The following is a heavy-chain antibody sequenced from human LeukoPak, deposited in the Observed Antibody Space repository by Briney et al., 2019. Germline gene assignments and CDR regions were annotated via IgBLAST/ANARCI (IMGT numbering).Heavy chain of an antibody. CDR1: GFTFSSYW. J-gene: IGHJ4*02. Sequence: GGSLRLSCAASGFTFSSYWMRWVRQAPGKGLVWVSRINSDGSSTSYADSVKGRFTISRDNAKNTLYLQMNSLRAEDTAVYYCARDPTSMYYYDSSGYYCDYWGQGTLVTVSS. CDR2: INSDGSST. V-gene: IGHV3-74*01. CDR3: ARDPTSMYYYDSSGYYCDY. D-gene: IGHD3-22*01.